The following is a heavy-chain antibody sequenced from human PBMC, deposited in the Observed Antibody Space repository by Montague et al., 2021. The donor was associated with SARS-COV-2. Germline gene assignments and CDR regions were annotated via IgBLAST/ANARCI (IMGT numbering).Heavy chain of an antibody. D-gene: IGHD2-2*01. V-gene: IGHV4-59*08. CDR2: IYYSGST. J-gene: IGHJ3*02. CDR1: GGSISSYY. CDR3: ARRALGYCSSTSCETAFDI. Sequence: SETLSLTCTVSGGSISSYYWSWIRQPPGKGLEWIGYIYYSGSTSYNPSLKSRVTISVDTSKNQFSLKLSSVTAADTAVYYCARRALGYCSSTSCETAFDIWGRGTMVTVSS.